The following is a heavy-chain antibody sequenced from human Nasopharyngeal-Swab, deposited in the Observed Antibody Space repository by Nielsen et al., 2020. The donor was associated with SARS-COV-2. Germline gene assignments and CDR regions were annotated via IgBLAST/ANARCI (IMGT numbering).Heavy chain of an antibody. CDR2: IHFGDNT. V-gene: IGHV3-53*05. D-gene: IGHD6-13*01. Sequence: VRQAPGKGLEWVAVIHFGDNTYYADSVKGRFTISRDNSKNTLYLQMNSLRAEDTAVYYCAKDYRVVAAAGTDYYYYMDVWGKGTTVTVSS. CDR3: AKDYRVVAAAGTDYYYYMDV. J-gene: IGHJ6*03.